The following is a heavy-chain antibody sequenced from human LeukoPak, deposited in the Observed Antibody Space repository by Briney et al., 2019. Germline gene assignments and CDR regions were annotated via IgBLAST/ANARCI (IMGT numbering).Heavy chain of an antibody. CDR1: GGSFSSGSYY. Sequence: SETLSLTCTVSGGSFSSGSYYWSWLRQPPGKGLEWIGYIYYSASTNYNPSLKSRVTISVDRSKNQFSLKLSSVTAADTAVYYCARDRMGYDYVWGSYLDAFDIWSQGTMVTVSS. D-gene: IGHD3-16*01. CDR3: ARDRMGYDYVWGSYLDAFDI. CDR2: IYYSAST. V-gene: IGHV4-61*01. J-gene: IGHJ3*02.